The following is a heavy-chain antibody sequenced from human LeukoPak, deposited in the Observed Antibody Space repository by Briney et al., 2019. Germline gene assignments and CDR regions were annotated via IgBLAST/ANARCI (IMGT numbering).Heavy chain of an antibody. CDR3: AIGWWELLGDY. V-gene: IGHV5-51*01. CDR1: GSSFTSYW. Sequence: GLSLKISSKGSGSSFTSYWIGWARPMPGKGLEWMGIIYPGDSDTRYSPSFQGQVTISADKSISTAYLQWSSLKASDTALYYCAIGWWELLGDYWGQGALVTVCS. CDR2: IYPGDSDT. D-gene: IGHD1-26*01. J-gene: IGHJ4*02.